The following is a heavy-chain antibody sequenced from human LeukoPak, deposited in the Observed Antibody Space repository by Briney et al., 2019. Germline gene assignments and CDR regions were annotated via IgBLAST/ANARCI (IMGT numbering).Heavy chain of an antibody. V-gene: IGHV4-30-4*08. CDR1: GGSISSGDYY. J-gene: IGHJ4*02. D-gene: IGHD3-3*01. CDR3: ARGEDYDFWSGYYGGEFDY. CDR2: IYYSGST. Sequence: PSETLSLNCTVSGGSISSGDYYWSWIRQPPEKGLEWIGYIYYSGSTYYNPSLKSRVTISVDTSKNQFSLKLSSVTAADTAVYYCARGEDYDFWSGYYGGEFDYWGQGTLVTVSS.